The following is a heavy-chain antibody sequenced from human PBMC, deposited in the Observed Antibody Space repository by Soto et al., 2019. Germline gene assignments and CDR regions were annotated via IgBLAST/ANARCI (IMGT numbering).Heavy chain of an antibody. Sequence: QVQMVQSGAEVKKPGASVKLSCKASGYTFMNYYIHRVRQAPGQGPEWMGIINPNGYTSTLARKCQGRLTVTSDTSTSTVYMELGSLSSEDTAVYYCARDLHGAFTTMVYWGQGSLVTVSS. D-gene: IGHD5-18*01. CDR2: INPNGYTS. CDR3: ARDLHGAFTTMVY. V-gene: IGHV1-46*01. CDR1: GYTFMNYY. J-gene: IGHJ4*02.